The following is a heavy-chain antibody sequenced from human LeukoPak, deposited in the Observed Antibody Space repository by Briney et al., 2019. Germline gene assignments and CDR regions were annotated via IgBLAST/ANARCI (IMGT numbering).Heavy chain of an antibody. J-gene: IGHJ4*02. Sequence: PSETLSLTCAVYGGSFSGYYWSWIRQPPGKGLEWIGEIYHSGSTNYNPSLKSRVTILVDKSKNQFSLKLSSVTAADTAVYYCARDSPGRYFGYWGQGTLVTVSS. D-gene: IGHD1-26*01. CDR1: GGSFSGYY. V-gene: IGHV4-34*01. CDR3: ARDSPGRYFGY. CDR2: IYHSGST.